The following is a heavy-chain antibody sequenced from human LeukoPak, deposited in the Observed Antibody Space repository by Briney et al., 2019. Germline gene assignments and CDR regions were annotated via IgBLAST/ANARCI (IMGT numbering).Heavy chain of an antibody. V-gene: IGHV3-21*01. CDR3: ARPPDNYYYYYMDV. CDR1: GFTFSRYS. CDR2: ISSSSIYI. Sequence: KPGGSLRLSCAASGFTFSRYSMNWVRQAPGKGLEWVSSISSSSIYIYYADSVKGRFTISRDNAKNSLYLQMNSLRAEDTAVYYCARPPDNYYYYYMDVWGKGTTVTVSS. J-gene: IGHJ6*03.